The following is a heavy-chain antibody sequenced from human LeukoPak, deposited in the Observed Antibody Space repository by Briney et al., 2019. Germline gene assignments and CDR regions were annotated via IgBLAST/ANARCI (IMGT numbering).Heavy chain of an antibody. V-gene: IGHV3-30-3*01. Sequence: GRSLRLSCAASGFTFSSYAMHWVRQAPGKGLEWVAVVSYDGSNKYYADSVKGRFTISRDNSKNTLYLQMNSLRAEDTAVYYCAGSLYSSGSTCFDYWGQGTLVTVSS. CDR1: GFTFSSYA. D-gene: IGHD6-19*01. CDR3: AGSLYSSGSTCFDY. J-gene: IGHJ4*02. CDR2: VSYDGSNK.